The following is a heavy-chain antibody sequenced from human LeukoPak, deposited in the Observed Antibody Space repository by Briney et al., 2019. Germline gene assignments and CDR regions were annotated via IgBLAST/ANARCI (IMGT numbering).Heavy chain of an antibody. CDR3: ARGGSSGYTLDY. CDR1: GGSISSSYYY. CDR2: IYHSGST. J-gene: IGHJ4*02. V-gene: IGHV4-30-2*01. Sequence: TLSLTCTVSGGSISSSYYYWGWIRQPPGKGLEWIGYIYHSGSTYYNPSLKSRVTISVDRSKNQFSLKLSSVTAADTAAYYCARGGSSGYTLDYWGQGTLVTVSS. D-gene: IGHD3-22*01.